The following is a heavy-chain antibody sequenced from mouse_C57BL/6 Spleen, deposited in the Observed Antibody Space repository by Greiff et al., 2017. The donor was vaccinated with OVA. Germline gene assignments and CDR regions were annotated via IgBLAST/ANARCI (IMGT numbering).Heavy chain of an antibody. CDR3: ARAYDYDAGYFDY. Sequence: QVHVKQSGTELVKPGASVKLSCKASGYTFTSYWMHWVKQRPGQGLEWIGNINPSNGGTNYNEKFKSKATLTVDKSSSTAYMQLSSLTSEDSAVYYCARAYDYDAGYFDYWGQGTTLTVSS. CDR1: GYTFTSYW. V-gene: IGHV1-53*01. CDR2: INPSNGGT. J-gene: IGHJ2*01. D-gene: IGHD2-4*01.